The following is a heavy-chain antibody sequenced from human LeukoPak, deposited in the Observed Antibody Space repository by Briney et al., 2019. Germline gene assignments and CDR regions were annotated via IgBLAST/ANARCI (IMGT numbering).Heavy chain of an antibody. CDR1: GFTFSSYW. Sequence: GGSLRLSCAASGFTFSSYWMHWVCQAPGKGLVWVSRISSDGSSTDYADSVKGRFTISRDNAKNTLYLQMNSLRAEDTAVYYCASRIPYDSSSYWGQGTLVTVSS. CDR3: ASRIPYDSSSY. CDR2: ISSDGSST. D-gene: IGHD3-22*01. V-gene: IGHV3-74*01. J-gene: IGHJ4*02.